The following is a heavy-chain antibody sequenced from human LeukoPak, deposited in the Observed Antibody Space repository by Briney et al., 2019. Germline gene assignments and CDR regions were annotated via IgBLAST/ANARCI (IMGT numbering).Heavy chain of an antibody. D-gene: IGHD3-3*01. Sequence: GGSLRLSCAASGFTFSSYWMSWVRQAPGQGLEWAANISPDGSGTFYVDSVKGRFTISRDNAKNSLYLQINSLRAEDTAVYYCARRDDFWSADYWGQGTLVTVSS. J-gene: IGHJ4*02. V-gene: IGHV3-7*03. CDR1: GFTFSSYW. CDR2: ISPDGSGT. CDR3: ARRDDFWSADY.